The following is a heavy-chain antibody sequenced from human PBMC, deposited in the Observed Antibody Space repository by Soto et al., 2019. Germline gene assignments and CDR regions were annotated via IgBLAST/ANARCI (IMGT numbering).Heavy chain of an antibody. CDR3: ARDPTENYYDSSGQPN. CDR2: INAGNGNT. CDR1: GYSFTSYA. V-gene: IGHV1-3*01. J-gene: IGHJ4*02. D-gene: IGHD3-22*01. Sequence: ASVKVSCKASGYSFTSYAIYWVRQAPGQRLEWMGWINAGNGNTKYSQKFQGRVTITADESTSTAYMELSSLRSEDTAVYYCARDPTENYYDSSGQPNWGQGTLVTVSS.